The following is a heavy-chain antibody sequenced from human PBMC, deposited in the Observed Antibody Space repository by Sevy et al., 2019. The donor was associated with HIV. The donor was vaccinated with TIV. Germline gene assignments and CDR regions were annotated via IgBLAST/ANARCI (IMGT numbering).Heavy chain of an antibody. J-gene: IGHJ6*03. CDR3: AKVGCSSTSCAPGYYYYMDV. CDR1: GFTFSSYA. Sequence: GGSLRLSCAASGFTFSSYAMSWVRQAPGKGLEWVSSISGSGGSTYYADSVKGRFTISRDNSKNTLYLQMNSLRAEDTGVYYCAKVGCSSTSCAPGYYYYMDVWGKRTTVTVSS. D-gene: IGHD2-2*01. V-gene: IGHV3-23*01. CDR2: ISGSGGST.